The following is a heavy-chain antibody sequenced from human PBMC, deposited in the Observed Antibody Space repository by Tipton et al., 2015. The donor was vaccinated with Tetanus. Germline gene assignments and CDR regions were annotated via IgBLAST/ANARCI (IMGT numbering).Heavy chain of an antibody. CDR3: ARHPDFWSGYYFDL. CDR2: IYPGDSDT. Sequence: QLVQSGAEVKKPGESLKISCQGSGYNFNLYWIAWVRQMPGKGLEYMGIIYPGDSDTRYSPSFQGQVTISVDKSINTAYLQWDSLKASDTAIYYCARHPDFWSGYYFDLWGQGTLVNVSS. J-gene: IGHJ4*02. D-gene: IGHD3-3*01. V-gene: IGHV5-51*01. CDR1: GYNFNLYW.